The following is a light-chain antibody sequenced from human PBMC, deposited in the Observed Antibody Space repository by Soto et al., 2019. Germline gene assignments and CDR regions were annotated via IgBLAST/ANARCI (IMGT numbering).Light chain of an antibody. CDR2: AAS. CDR3: QEYSKWPLFT. V-gene: IGKV3-15*01. Sequence: ERVVTQSPGILSVSPGDRATLSCRASQSVGRNLAWYQQKPGQAPTLLIYAASTRATGLPARFSGSGSGTDFTLTISSLQSEDCAVYYCQEYSKWPLFTFGPGTRVDIK. J-gene: IGKJ3*01. CDR1: QSVGRN.